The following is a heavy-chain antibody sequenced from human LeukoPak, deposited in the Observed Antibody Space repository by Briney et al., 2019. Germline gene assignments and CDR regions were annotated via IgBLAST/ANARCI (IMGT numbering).Heavy chain of an antibody. D-gene: IGHD3-10*01. CDR3: AKDYYGSGSYYGFVGY. CDR2: ISFDGNNQ. V-gene: IGHV3-30*18. J-gene: IGHJ4*02. Sequence: PGRSLRLSCAAYGFTFSSFGMHWVRQAPGKGLEWVAVISFDGNNQYYADSVKGRFTISRDNSKNTLYLQMDSLRVEDTAVYYCAKDYYGSGSYYGFVGYWGQGTLVTVSS. CDR1: GFTFSSFG.